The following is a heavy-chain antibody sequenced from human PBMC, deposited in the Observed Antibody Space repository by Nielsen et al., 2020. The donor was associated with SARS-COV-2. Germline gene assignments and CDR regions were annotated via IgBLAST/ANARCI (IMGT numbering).Heavy chain of an antibody. D-gene: IGHD6-13*01. CDR3: ARTGIWYYTDV. Sequence: SETLSLTCAVYGGSFSGYYWSWIRQPPGKGLEWIGEINHSGSTNYNPSLKSRVTISVDTSKNQFSLKLSSVTAADTAVYYCARTGIWYYTDVWGKGTTVTVS. V-gene: IGHV4-34*01. CDR1: GGSFSGYY. J-gene: IGHJ6*03. CDR2: INHSGST.